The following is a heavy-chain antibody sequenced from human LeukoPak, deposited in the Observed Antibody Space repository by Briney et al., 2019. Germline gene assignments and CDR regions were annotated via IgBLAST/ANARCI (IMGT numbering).Heavy chain of an antibody. D-gene: IGHD6-19*01. CDR1: GFTFRSYT. Sequence: PGGSLRLSCSGSGFTFRSYTMTWVRQAPGKGLEWVSSIDGDGTLKYYADSLKGRFTISRDNANNSVYLQMNSLTAEDSGLYFCARDYSSGWFGKGAYWGQGTRVLVSS. V-gene: IGHV3-21*06. CDR3: ARDYSSGWFGKGAY. CDR2: IDGDGTLK. J-gene: IGHJ4*02.